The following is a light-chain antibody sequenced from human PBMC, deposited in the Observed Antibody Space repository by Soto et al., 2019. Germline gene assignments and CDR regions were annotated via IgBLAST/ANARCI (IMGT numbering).Light chain of an antibody. CDR3: MQALQTSYT. Sequence: DIVMTQSPLSLPVTPGEPASISCRSSQSLLNTNGNNYLDWYLQKPGQSPQLLIYLGSNRASGVTDRFSGSGSGTDFTLKISRVEAEDVGIYYCMQALQTSYTFGQGTKLEIK. CDR2: LGS. J-gene: IGKJ2*01. CDR1: QSLLNTNGNNY. V-gene: IGKV2-28*01.